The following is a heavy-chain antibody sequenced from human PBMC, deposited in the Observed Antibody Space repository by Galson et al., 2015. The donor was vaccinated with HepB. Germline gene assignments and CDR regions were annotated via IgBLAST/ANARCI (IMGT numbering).Heavy chain of an antibody. CDR1: GYIFTTYT. Sequence: SGYIFTTYTIHWVRQAPGHGLEWMGWINTGNGNTKYSQKFQGRVTISRDTSASTAYMELTSLGSEDTAVYYCARKRWEYFDYWGQGTLVTVYS. D-gene: IGHD1-26*01. V-gene: IGHV1-3*04. CDR2: INTGNGNT. J-gene: IGHJ4*02. CDR3: ARKRWEYFDY.